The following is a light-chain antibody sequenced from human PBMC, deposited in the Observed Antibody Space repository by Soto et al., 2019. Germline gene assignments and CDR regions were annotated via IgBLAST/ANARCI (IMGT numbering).Light chain of an antibody. CDR3: FSYTANDNWV. J-gene: IGLJ3*02. CDR2: AVR. V-gene: IGLV2-11*01. CDR1: NSDVGRYNS. Sequence: QSVLTQPHSVSGSPRQSVTISCTGTNSDVGRYNSVSWYQQLPGKAPKIIISAVRQRPSGVPDRFSGSKSGNTASLTISGLQADDEADYFCFSYTANDNWVFGGGTKVTVL.